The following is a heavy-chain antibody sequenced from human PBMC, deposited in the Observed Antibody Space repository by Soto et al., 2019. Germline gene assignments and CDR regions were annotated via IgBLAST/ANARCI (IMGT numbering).Heavy chain of an antibody. Sequence: EVQLVESGGGLVQPGGSLRLSYAASGFTFSSYSMNWVRQAPGKGLEWVSYISSSSSTIYYADSVKGRFTISRDNVKNSLYLQMNSLRAEDTAVYYCARHPERIAEIGWFDPWGQGTLVTVSS. D-gene: IGHD6-13*01. J-gene: IGHJ5*02. CDR2: ISSSSSTI. CDR1: GFTFSSYS. V-gene: IGHV3-48*01. CDR3: ARHPERIAEIGWFDP.